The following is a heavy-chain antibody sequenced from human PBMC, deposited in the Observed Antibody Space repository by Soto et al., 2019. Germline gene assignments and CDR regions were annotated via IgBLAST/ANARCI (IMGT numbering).Heavy chain of an antibody. CDR2: INPNSGGT. Sequence: ASVKVSCKASGYTFTGYYMHWVRQAPGQGLEWMGWINPNSGGTNYAQKFQGRVTMTRDTSISTAYMELSRLRSDDTAVYYCARDMVAAPDYYYYYGMDVWGQGTTVTVSS. V-gene: IGHV1-2*02. CDR1: GYTFTGYY. D-gene: IGHD2-15*01. CDR3: ARDMVAAPDYYYYYGMDV. J-gene: IGHJ6*02.